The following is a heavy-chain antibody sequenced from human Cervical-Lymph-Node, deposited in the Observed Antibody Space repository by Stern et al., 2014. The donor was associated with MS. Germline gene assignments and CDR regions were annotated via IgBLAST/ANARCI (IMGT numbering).Heavy chain of an antibody. D-gene: IGHD3-3*02. CDR3: AHRDSIHYAMDV. J-gene: IGHJ6*02. V-gene: IGHV2-5*02. Sequence: QVTLKESGPTLVKPTQTLTLTCTFSGFSFSTSGAGVGWIRQPPGNALEWLALVYWDDDKWYSPSLKSRLTITKDTSKNQVVLIMTNMDPVDTATYYCAHRDSIHYAMDVWGQGNTVTVSS. CDR2: VYWDDDK. CDR1: GFSFSTSGAG.